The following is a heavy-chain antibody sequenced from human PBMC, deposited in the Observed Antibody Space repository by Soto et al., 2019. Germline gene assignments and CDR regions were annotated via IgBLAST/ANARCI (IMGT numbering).Heavy chain of an antibody. Sequence: GGSLRLSCAASGFTFSSYAMSWVRQAPGKGLEWVSAISGSGGSTYYADSVKGRFTISRDNSKNTLYLQMNSLRAEDTAVYYCAKDLAESRFGGGYYFDYWGQGTLVTVSS. D-gene: IGHD3-10*01. CDR1: GFTFSSYA. J-gene: IGHJ4*02. V-gene: IGHV3-23*01. CDR3: AKDLAESRFGGGYYFDY. CDR2: ISGSGGST.